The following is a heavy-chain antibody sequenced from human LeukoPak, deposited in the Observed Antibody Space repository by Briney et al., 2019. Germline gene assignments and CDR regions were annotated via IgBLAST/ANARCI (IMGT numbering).Heavy chain of an antibody. Sequence: PGRSLRLSCAASGFTFDDYAMHWVWQAPGKGLEWVSGISWNSGSIGYADSVKGRFTISRDNAKNSLYLQMNSLRAEDTALYYCAKGMTTVTYYGMDVWGQGTTVTVSS. J-gene: IGHJ6*02. CDR2: ISWNSGSI. CDR3: AKGMTTVTYYGMDV. CDR1: GFTFDDYA. V-gene: IGHV3-9*01. D-gene: IGHD4-11*01.